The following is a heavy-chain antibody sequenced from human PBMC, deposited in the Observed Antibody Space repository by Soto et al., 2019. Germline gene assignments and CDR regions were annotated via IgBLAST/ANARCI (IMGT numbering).Heavy chain of an antibody. Sequence: QVQLVQSGAEVKKPGSSVKVSCKASGGTFSSYAISWVRQAPGQGLEWMGGIIPIFGTANYAQQFQGRVTITADESTSTAYMELSSLRPEDTAVYYSARRRYCGGDCYSRPDGRNWYFDLWGRGTLVTVSS. CDR1: GGTFSSYA. CDR2: IIPIFGTA. V-gene: IGHV1-69*12. D-gene: IGHD2-21*02. CDR3: ARRRYCGGDCYSRPDGRNWYFDL. J-gene: IGHJ2*01.